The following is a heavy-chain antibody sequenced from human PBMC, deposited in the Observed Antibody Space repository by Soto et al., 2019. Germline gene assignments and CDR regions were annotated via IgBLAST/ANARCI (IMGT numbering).Heavy chain of an antibody. Sequence: ASVKVSCKVSGYTLTELSMHWVRQAPGKGLEWMGGFDPEDGETIYAQKIQGRVTMTEDTSTDTAYKKQSSLRYEDTAVYYSATRYSSSWYGGYFDLWGRGTLVTVSS. CDR2: FDPEDGET. J-gene: IGHJ2*01. D-gene: IGHD6-13*01. CDR3: ATRYSSSWYGGYFDL. V-gene: IGHV1-24*01. CDR1: GYTLTELS.